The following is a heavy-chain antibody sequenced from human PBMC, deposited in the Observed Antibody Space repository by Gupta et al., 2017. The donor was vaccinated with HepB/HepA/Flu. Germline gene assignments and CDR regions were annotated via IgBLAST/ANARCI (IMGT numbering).Heavy chain of an antibody. CDR2: IIPIFGTA. CDR3: ARGKDSSGWYSIKAFEI. Sequence: QVQLVQSGAEVKKPGSSVKVSCKASGGTFSSYAISWVRQAPGQGLEWMGGIIPIFGTANYAQKFQGRVTITADEATSTAYMELSSLRSEDTAVYYCARGKDSSGWYSIKAFEIWGQGTMVTVSS. D-gene: IGHD6-19*01. J-gene: IGHJ3*02. V-gene: IGHV1-69*01. CDR1: GGTFSSYA.